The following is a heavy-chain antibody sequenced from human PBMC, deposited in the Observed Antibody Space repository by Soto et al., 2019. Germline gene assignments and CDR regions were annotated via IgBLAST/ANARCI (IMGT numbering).Heavy chain of an antibody. CDR2: IYHSGST. CDR1: GGSISSYY. CDR3: ARVSGSYYYGMDV. J-gene: IGHJ6*02. D-gene: IGHD1-26*01. Sequence: PSESLSLTCTVSGGSISSYYWSWIRQPPGKGLEWIGYIYHSGSTNYNPSLKSRVTISVDKSKNQFSLKLSSVTAADTAVYYCARVSGSYYYGMDVWGQGTTVTVSS. V-gene: IGHV4-59*12.